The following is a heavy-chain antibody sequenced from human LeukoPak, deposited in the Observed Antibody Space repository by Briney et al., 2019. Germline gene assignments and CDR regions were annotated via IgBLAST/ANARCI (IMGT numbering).Heavy chain of an antibody. Sequence: PGGSLRLSCAASGFTFSSYSMNWVRQAPGKGLEWVSSISAGSAYIDYADSVKGRFTISRDNAKNSLYVQMNSLRTEDTGLYYCVTTSYYDSREFVYWGQGTLVTVSS. CDR2: ISAGSAYI. CDR1: GFTFSSYS. CDR3: VTTSYYDSREFVY. J-gene: IGHJ4*02. V-gene: IGHV3-21*03. D-gene: IGHD3-22*01.